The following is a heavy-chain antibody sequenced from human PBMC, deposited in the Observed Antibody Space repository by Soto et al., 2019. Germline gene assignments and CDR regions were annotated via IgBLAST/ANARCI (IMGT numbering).Heavy chain of an antibody. CDR3: ARQVPYSSHRMDV. V-gene: IGHV3-21*06. Sequence: EVQLVESGGGLVKPGGSLRISCAASGFTFSTFSMDCVRHSPGQGLEWVSSISSRGTYVYYADSVKGRFTISKENANNLLCRQMNSLRAEDTAVYYCARQVPYSSHRMDVWGQGTTVTVSS. J-gene: IGHJ6*02. CDR1: GFTFSTFS. CDR2: ISSRGTYV. D-gene: IGHD3-22*01.